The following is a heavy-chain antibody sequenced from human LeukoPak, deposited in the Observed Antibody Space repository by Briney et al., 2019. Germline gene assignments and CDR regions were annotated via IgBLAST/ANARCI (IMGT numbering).Heavy chain of an antibody. CDR1: GFTFSSYW. V-gene: IGHV3-7*05. Sequence: GGSLRLSCAASGFTFSSYWMSWVRQAPGKGLEWVANIKQDGSEKYYVDSVKGRFTISRDNAKDSLYPQMNSLRAEDTAVYYCARDYYTAMVTNYYYGMDVWGQGTTVTVSS. J-gene: IGHJ6*02. CDR2: IKQDGSEK. D-gene: IGHD5-18*01. CDR3: ARDYYTAMVTNYYYGMDV.